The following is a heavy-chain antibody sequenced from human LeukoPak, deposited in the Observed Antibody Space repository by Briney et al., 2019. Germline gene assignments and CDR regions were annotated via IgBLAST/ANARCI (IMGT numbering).Heavy chain of an antibody. Sequence: ASVKVSCKASGYTFSGHYIHWVRQAPGQGLEWMGWISAYNGNTNYAQKLQGRVTMTTDTSTSTAYMELRSLRSDDTAVYYCARDGLVGATGGYFDYWGQGTLVTVSS. CDR3: ARDGLVGATGGYFDY. CDR2: ISAYNGNT. D-gene: IGHD1-26*01. V-gene: IGHV1-18*04. J-gene: IGHJ4*02. CDR1: GYTFSGHY.